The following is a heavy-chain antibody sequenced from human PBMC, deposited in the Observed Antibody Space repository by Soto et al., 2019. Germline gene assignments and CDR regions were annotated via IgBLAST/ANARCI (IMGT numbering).Heavy chain of an antibody. CDR2: IYYSGST. V-gene: IGHV4-59*01. CDR1: GVSISSYY. D-gene: IGHD2-2*01. CDR3: ARDIVVVPAASHYMDG. J-gene: IGHJ6*03. Sequence: SETLSLTCTVSGVSISSYYWSWIRQPPGKGLEWIGYIYYSGSTNYNPPLKSRVTISVDTSKNQFSLKLSSVTAADTAVYYCARDIVVVPAASHYMDGWGKGDEVTVYS.